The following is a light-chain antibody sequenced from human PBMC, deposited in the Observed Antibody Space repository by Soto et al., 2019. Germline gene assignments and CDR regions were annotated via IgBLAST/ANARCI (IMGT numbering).Light chain of an antibody. Sequence: EIVLTQSPATLSLSPGERATLSCSASQSVSSYLAWYQQKPGQAPRLLIYDASNSATGIPARFSGSGSGTDFTLTISSLEPEDFAVYYCQQRSNWPRFTFGPGTKVDIK. CDR1: QSVSSY. J-gene: IGKJ3*01. CDR3: QQRSNWPRFT. CDR2: DAS. V-gene: IGKV3-11*01.